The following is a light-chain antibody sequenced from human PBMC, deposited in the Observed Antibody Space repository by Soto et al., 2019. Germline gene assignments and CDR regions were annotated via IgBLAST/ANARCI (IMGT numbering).Light chain of an antibody. V-gene: IGKV3-15*01. CDR3: QEYNNWPSIT. CDR2: GAS. Sequence: EIVMTQSPATLSVSPGERATLSCRASQSVSSNLAWYQQKPGQGPRLLIYGASTRATGIPARFSGSGSETEFTLTISSLQSEDFAVYYCQEYNNWPSITFGQGTRLEIK. CDR1: QSVSSN. J-gene: IGKJ5*01.